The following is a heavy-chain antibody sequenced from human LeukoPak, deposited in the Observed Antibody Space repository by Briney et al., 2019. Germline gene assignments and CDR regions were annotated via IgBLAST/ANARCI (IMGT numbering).Heavy chain of an antibody. D-gene: IGHD6-19*01. J-gene: IGHJ4*02. CDR3: ATNAVAGSY. Sequence: PGGSLRLSCAASGFTFSTYWTNWFRQAPGRGLEWVAKINQDGSEKYYVDSVKGRFTISRDNAKKSLYLQINRLRVEDKAVYYCATNAVAGSYWGQGTLVTVSS. CDR2: INQDGSEK. CDR1: GFTFSTYW. V-gene: IGHV3-7*01.